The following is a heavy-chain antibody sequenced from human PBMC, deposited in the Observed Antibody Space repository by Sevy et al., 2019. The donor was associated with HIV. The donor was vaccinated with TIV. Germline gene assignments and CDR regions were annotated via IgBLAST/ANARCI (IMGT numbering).Heavy chain of an antibody. CDR1: GYTFSTYG. Sequence: ASVKVSCKASGYTFSTYGISWVRQAPGQGLEWMGWISAYNGHTNYAQKVQGRVTMSIDTSTRTAYMELRSLRSDDTALYYCARDLGHVLEESLFENWGQGTLVTVSS. J-gene: IGHJ4*02. CDR2: ISAYNGHT. CDR3: ARDLGHVLEESLFEN. V-gene: IGHV1-18*01. D-gene: IGHD3-3*01.